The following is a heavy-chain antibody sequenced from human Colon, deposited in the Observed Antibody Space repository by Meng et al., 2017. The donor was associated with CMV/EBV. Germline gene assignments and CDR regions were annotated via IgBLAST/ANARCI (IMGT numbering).Heavy chain of an antibody. D-gene: IGHD2-2*01. V-gene: IGHV3-48*03. CDR1: GFNFRTYE. CDR2: ISSSGSTI. Sequence: GESLKISCAASGFNFRTYEMNWVRQAPGKGLEWVSYISSSGSTIFYADSVKGRYTISRDNANNSLYLQLNGLRAEDTAVYYCARVGCGSSSCYDAFDIWGQGTMVTVSS. J-gene: IGHJ3*02. CDR3: ARVGCGSSSCYDAFDI.